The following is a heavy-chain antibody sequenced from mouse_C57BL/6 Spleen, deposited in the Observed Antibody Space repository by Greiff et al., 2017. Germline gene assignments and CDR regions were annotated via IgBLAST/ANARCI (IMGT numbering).Heavy chain of an antibody. CDR3: ASGESITTVGY. V-gene: IGHV1-81*01. CDR2: LYPRSGNT. J-gene: IGHJ2*01. CDR1: GYTFTSYG. Sequence: QVQLKESGAELARPGASVKLSCKASGYTFTSYGISWVKQRTGQGLEWIGELYPRSGNTYYHEKFKGKATLTAEKSSSTAYMELRSLTSEDSAVYFCASGESITTVGYWGQGTTLTVAS. D-gene: IGHD1-1*01.